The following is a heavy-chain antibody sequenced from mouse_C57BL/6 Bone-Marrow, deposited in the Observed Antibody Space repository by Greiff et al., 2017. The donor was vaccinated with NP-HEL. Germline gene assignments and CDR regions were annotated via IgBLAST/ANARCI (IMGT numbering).Heavy chain of an antibody. CDR2: IHPSDSDT. CDR3: AVYAY. J-gene: IGHJ2*01. Sequence: VKLMESVAELVRPGASVKLSCTASGFTFTNTYMHWVKQRPGQGLEWIGRIHPSDSDTNYNQKFKGKATLTVDKSSSTAYMQLSSLTSEDSAVYYCAVYAYWGQGTTLTVSS. V-gene: IGHV1-74*01. CDR1: GFTFTNTY.